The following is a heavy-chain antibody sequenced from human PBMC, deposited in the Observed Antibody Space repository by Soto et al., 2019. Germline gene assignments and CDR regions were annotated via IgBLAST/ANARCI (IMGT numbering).Heavy chain of an antibody. CDR2: ISAYNGNT. D-gene: IGHD2-2*02. CDR1: GYTFTSYG. J-gene: IGHJ5*02. CDR3: ARAVWLVKGIVVVTAAIPFDWFDP. Sequence: ASVKVSCKASGYTFTSYGISWVRQAPGQGLEWMGWISAYNGNTNYAQKLQGRVTMTTDTSTSTAYMELRSLRSDDTAVYYCARAVWLVKGIVVVTAAIPFDWFDPWGQGTLVTVYS. V-gene: IGHV1-18*01.